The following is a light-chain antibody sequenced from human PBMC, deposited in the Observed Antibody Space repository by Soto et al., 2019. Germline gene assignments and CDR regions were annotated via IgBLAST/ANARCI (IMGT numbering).Light chain of an antibody. V-gene: IGLV1-40*01. Sequence: QSVLTQPPSVSGAPGQRVTISCTGSSSKIGAGYDVHWYQQLPGKAPKLLIYGNSNRPSGVPDRFSGPKSGTSASLAITGLQAEDEADYYCQSYDSSLSGWVFGGGTKLTVL. CDR1: SSKIGAGYD. J-gene: IGLJ3*02. CDR2: GNS. CDR3: QSYDSSLSGWV.